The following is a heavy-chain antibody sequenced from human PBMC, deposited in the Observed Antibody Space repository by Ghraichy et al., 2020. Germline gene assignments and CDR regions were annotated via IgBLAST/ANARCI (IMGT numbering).Heavy chain of an antibody. D-gene: IGHD3-9*01. CDR3: ARGDHQAKRGLRYFDWLPQSTDAFDI. J-gene: IGHJ3*02. Sequence: SETLSLTCAVYGGSFSGYYWSWIRQPPGKGLEWIGEINHSGSTNYNPSLKSRVTISVDTSKNQFSLKLSSVTAADTAVYYCARGDHQAKRGLRYFDWLPQSTDAFDIWGQGTMVTVSS. CDR1: GGSFSGYY. V-gene: IGHV4-34*01. CDR2: INHSGST.